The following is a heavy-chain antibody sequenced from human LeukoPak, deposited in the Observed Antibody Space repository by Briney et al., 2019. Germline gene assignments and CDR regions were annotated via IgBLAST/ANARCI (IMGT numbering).Heavy chain of an antibody. CDR3: ARPNGDLFRAFDI. D-gene: IGHD4-17*01. CDR2: IYPGDPDT. V-gene: IGHV5-51*03. J-gene: IGHJ3*02. CDR1: GYSFTSYW. Sequence: KPGESLKISCKGSGYSFTSYWIGWVRQMPGKGLEWMGIIYPGDPDTRYSPSFQGQVTISADKSISTAYLQWSSLKASDTAMYYCARPNGDLFRAFDIWGQGTMVTVSS.